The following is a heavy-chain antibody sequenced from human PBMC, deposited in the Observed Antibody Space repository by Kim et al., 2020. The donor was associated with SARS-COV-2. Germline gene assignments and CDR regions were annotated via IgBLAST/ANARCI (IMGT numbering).Heavy chain of an antibody. CDR2: THYRGET. J-gene: IGHJ5*02. Sequence: SETLSLTCTVSGDSITNYFWTWIRQPPGKGLEWIGYTHYRGETNYNPSLKSRITMSVDTSKSQISLKLTSVTATDTAVYYCARMGYCVKGHCRGFDPWG. V-gene: IGHV4-59*08. CDR3: ARMGYCVKGHCRGFDP. CDR1: GDSITNYF. D-gene: IGHD2-15*01.